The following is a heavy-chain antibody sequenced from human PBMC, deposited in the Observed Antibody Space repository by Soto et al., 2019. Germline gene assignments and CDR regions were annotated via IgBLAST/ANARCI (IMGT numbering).Heavy chain of an antibody. CDR3: VRSSGVPTPDFAY. D-gene: IGHD3-10*01. CDR2: ISHDGTSR. Sequence: QVRLVESGGGVVQPGRPLRLSCAASGFTFNIYAMHWVRQAPGKGLEWVAVISHDGTSRYYADSVKGRVTISRDNSKSMVFVQMNSLGVEDTAVYYCVRSSGVPTPDFAYWGQGTLVTVSS. J-gene: IGHJ4*02. V-gene: IGHV3-30-3*01. CDR1: GFTFNIYA.